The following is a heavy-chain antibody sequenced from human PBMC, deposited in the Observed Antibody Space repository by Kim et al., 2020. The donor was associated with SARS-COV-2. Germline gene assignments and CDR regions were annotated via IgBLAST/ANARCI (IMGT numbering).Heavy chain of an antibody. CDR2: ISYDGRNK. V-gene: IGHV3-30-3*01. CDR3: ARGNYYESVSLSDYYNGMDV. CDR1: GISFDSAA. D-gene: IGHD3-10*01. J-gene: IGHJ6*02. Sequence: GGSLRLSCAASGISFDSAAINWVRQAPGKGLEWVAVISYDGRNKEYADSVKGRFTISRDNPKSTLYLQMNSLRAEDTAVYYCARGNYYESVSLSDYYNGMDVGGQGTTLTVSS.